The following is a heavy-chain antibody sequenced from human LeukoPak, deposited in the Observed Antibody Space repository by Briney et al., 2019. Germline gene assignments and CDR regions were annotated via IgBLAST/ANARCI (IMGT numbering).Heavy chain of an antibody. D-gene: IGHD2-21*02. CDR3: ARGPPYIVVVTPIGLFHY. V-gene: IGHV4-34*01. Sequence: SETLSLTCAVYGGSFSGYYWSWIRQPPGKGLEWIGEINHSGSTNYNPSLKSRVTISVDTSKNQFSLKLSSVTAADTAVYYCARGPPYIVVVTPIGLFHYWGQGTLVTVSS. CDR2: INHSGST. CDR1: GGSFSGYY. J-gene: IGHJ4*02.